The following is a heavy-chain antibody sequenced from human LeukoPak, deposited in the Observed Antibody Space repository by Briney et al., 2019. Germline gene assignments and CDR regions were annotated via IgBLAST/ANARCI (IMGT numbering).Heavy chain of an antibody. CDR2: IKQDGSEK. J-gene: IGHJ6*02. Sequence: GGSLRPSCAASGFTFSSYWMSWVRQAPGKGLEWVANIKQDGSEKYYVDSVKGRFTISRDNAKNSLYLQMNSLRAEDTAVYYCARGQVSSSWYVPSYYYGMDVWGQGTTVTVSS. D-gene: IGHD6-13*01. CDR3: ARGQVSSSWYVPSYYYGMDV. CDR1: GFTFSSYW. V-gene: IGHV3-7*01.